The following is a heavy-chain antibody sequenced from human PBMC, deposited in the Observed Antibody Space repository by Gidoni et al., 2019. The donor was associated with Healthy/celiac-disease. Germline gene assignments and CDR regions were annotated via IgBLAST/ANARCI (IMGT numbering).Heavy chain of an antibody. CDR1: GFTFRSYG. D-gene: IGHD6-19*01. Sequence: QVQLVESGGGVVQPGRALRLSCAASGFTFRSYGMHWVRQAPGKGLEWVAVISYDGSNKYYADSVKGRFTISRDNSKNTLYLQMNSLRAEDTAVYYCSSSGWYFGEKSDYWGQGTLVTVSS. CDR2: ISYDGSNK. J-gene: IGHJ4*02. V-gene: IGHV3-30*03. CDR3: SSSGWYFGEKSDY.